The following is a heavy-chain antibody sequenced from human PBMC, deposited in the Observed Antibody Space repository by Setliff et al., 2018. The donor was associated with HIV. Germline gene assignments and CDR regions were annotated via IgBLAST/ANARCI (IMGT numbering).Heavy chain of an antibody. CDR1: GSTFNSYS. CDR2: ISSSSSTK. V-gene: IGHV3-48*01. J-gene: IGHJ4*02. D-gene: IGHD3-10*01. Sequence: PGGSLRLSCVASGSTFNSYSMNWVRQAPGRGLEWVSYISSSSSTKYYADSVKGRFTISRDNAKNSLYLHMNTLRADDTAVYYCAVPGTSGTYYRVFDYWGQGVLVTVSS. CDR3: AVPGTSGTYYRVFDY.